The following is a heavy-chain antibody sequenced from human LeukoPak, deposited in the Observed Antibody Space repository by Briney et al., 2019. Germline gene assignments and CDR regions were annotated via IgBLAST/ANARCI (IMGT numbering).Heavy chain of an antibody. J-gene: IGHJ6*02. D-gene: IGHD4-17*01. CDR3: ARAPYGDYPYGMDV. Sequence: PGRSLRLPCAASGFTFSSYGMHWVRQAPGKGLEWVAVIWYDGSNKYYADSVKGRFTISRDNSKNTLYLQMNSLRAEDTAVYYCARAPYGDYPYGMDVWGQGTTVTVSS. V-gene: IGHV3-33*01. CDR2: IWYDGSNK. CDR1: GFTFSSYG.